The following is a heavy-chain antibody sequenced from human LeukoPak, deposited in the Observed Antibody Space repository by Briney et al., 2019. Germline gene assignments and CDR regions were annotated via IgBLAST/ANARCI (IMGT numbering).Heavy chain of an antibody. CDR1: GFTFSSSA. J-gene: IGHJ4*02. Sequence: PGGSLRLSCAASGFTFSSSAMSWVRQAPGKGLEWVSSISARGISTYYADSVKGRFTISRDNSMNTLYLQMNSLRGDDIGVYYCAKSFDFSNGHSPILTPFDSWGQGTLVSVSS. CDR2: ISARGIST. V-gene: IGHV3-23*01. D-gene: IGHD3-3*01. CDR3: AKSFDFSNGHSPILTPFDS.